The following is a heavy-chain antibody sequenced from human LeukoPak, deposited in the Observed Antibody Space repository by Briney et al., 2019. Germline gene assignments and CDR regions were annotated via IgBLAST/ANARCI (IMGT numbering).Heavy chain of an antibody. CDR3: ARRPRATVRYFDWPQVFDP. J-gene: IGHJ5*02. Sequence: SETLSLTCAVYGGSFSGYYWSWMRQPPGKGLEWIGEINHSGSTNYNPSLKSRVTISVDTSKNQFSLKLSSVTAADTAVYYCARRPRATVRYFDWPQVFDPWGQGTLVTVSS. CDR1: GGSFSGYY. D-gene: IGHD3-9*01. CDR2: INHSGST. V-gene: IGHV4-34*01.